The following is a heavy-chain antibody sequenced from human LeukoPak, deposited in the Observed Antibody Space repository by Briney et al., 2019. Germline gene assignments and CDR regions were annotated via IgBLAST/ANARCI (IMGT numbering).Heavy chain of an antibody. CDR2: IKQDGSEK. V-gene: IGHV3-7*01. J-gene: IGHJ3*02. CDR3: ARGASVVAGNDNAFDI. Sequence: PGGSLRLSCAASGFTFSSYWMSWVRQAPGKGLEWVANIKQDGSEKYYVGSVKGRFTISRDNAKNSLYLQMNSLRADDTAVYYCARGASVVAGNDNAFDIWGQGTMVTVSS. CDR1: GFTFSSYW. D-gene: IGHD6-19*01.